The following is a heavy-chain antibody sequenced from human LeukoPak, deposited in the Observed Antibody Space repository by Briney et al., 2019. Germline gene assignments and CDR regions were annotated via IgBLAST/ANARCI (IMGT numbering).Heavy chain of an antibody. J-gene: IGHJ4*02. V-gene: IGHV3-23*01. D-gene: IGHD3-22*01. Sequence: PGGSLRLSCAASGFTFSSYAMSWVRQAPGKGLEWVSAISDSGGSTYYADSVKGRFTISRDNSKNTLYLQMNSLRAEDTAVYYCAKAITMIVVVMDYWGQGTLVTVSS. CDR2: ISDSGGST. CDR1: GFTFSSYA. CDR3: AKAITMIVVVMDY.